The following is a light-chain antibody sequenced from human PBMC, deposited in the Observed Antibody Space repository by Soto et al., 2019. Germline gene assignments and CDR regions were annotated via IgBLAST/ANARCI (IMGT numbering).Light chain of an antibody. Sequence: QSVLTQPPSVSGAPGQRVTIPCSGTSSNIGAGYDVHWYQQLPGTAPRLLIYGNINRHSGVPARFSGSKSGTSASLAITGLQAHDEAYYYCQSYDSGRSALVFFGGGTKLTVL. J-gene: IGLJ2*01. CDR2: GNI. CDR3: QSYDSGRSALVF. V-gene: IGLV1-40*01. CDR1: SSNIGAGYD.